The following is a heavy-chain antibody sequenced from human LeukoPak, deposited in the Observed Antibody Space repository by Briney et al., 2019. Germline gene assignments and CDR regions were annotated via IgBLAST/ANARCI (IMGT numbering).Heavy chain of an antibody. J-gene: IGHJ4*02. D-gene: IGHD4-17*01. V-gene: IGHV3-23*01. CDR1: GFMFSSYA. CDR3: ARAPGFLVTTLDY. Sequence: GGSLRLSCAASGFMFSSYAMSWVRQAPGKGLEWVSGISGSGGSTYYADSVKGRFTNSRDSYKNTLDLQMNSLRAEDTAVYYCARAPGFLVTTLDYWGQGTLVTVSS. CDR2: ISGSGGST.